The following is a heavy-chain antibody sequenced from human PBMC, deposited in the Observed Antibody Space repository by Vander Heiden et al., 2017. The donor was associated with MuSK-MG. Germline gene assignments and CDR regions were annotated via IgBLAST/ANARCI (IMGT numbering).Heavy chain of an antibody. D-gene: IGHD7-27*01. J-gene: IGHJ4*02. V-gene: IGHV4-30-4*08. CDR2: IYYGGST. Sequence: QVQLQESGPGLVKPSQTLSLTCTVSGGSLSRGDYYWGWIRQPPGKGLEWIGYIYYGGSTYYNPSLKSRVTISVDTSKNQFSLKLSSVTAADTAVYYCAIGRTGEQEYYFDYWGQGTLVTVCS. CDR1: GGSLSRGDYY. CDR3: AIGRTGEQEYYFDY.